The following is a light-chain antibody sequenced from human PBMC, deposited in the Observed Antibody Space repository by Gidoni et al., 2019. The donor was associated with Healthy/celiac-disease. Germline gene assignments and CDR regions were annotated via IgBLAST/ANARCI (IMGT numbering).Light chain of an antibody. CDR1: SSDVGGYNY. V-gene: IGLV2-14*03. Sequence: QSALPQPASVSGSPGPSITISCTGTSSDVGGYNYVSWYQQHPGKAPKLMIYDVSNRPSGVSNRFSGSKSGNTASLTISGLQAEDEADYYCSSYTSSSFWVFGGGTKLTVL. CDR3: SSYTSSSFWV. CDR2: DVS. J-gene: IGLJ3*02.